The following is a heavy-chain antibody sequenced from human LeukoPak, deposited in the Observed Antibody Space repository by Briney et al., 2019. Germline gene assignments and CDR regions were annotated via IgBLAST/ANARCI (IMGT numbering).Heavy chain of an antibody. V-gene: IGHV3-48*04. CDR1: GFTFSSYS. J-gene: IGHJ4*02. CDR2: ISSSSSTI. CDR3: ARPLFDY. Sequence: PGGSLRLSCAASGFTFSSYSMNWVHQAPGKGLEWVSYISSSSSTIYYADSVKGRFTISRDNAKNSLYLQMNSLRAEDTAVYYCARPLFDYWGQGTLVTVSS.